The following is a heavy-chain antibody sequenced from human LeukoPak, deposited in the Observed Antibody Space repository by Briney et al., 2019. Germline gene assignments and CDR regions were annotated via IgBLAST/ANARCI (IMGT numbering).Heavy chain of an antibody. D-gene: IGHD3-9*01. CDR3: ANPGEEGLRYFDWLFSILVGNI. CDR2: ISGSGGST. J-gene: IGHJ3*02. Sequence: PGGSLRLSCAASGFTFSSYAMGWVRQAPGKGLEWVSAISGSGGSTYYADSVKGRFTTSRDNPKNTLYLQMNSLRAEDTAVYYCANPGEEGLRYFDWLFSILVGNIWGQGTMVTVSS. V-gene: IGHV3-23*01. CDR1: GFTFSSYA.